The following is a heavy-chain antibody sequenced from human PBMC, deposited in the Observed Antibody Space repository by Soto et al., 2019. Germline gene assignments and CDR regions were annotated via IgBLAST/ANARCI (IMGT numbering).Heavy chain of an antibody. CDR1: GYTLTSYY. CDR2: INPSGGIT. V-gene: IGHV1-46*01. CDR3: ARGISTTRYYYYYGMDV. Sequence: ASVKVSCKASGYTLTSYYLHWVRQAPGQGPEWMGIINPSGGITNDAQKFQDRVTMTSDTSTSTVYMELSSLRSEDTAVYYCARGISTTRYYYYYGMDVWGQGTTVTVSS. D-gene: IGHD2-2*01. J-gene: IGHJ6*02.